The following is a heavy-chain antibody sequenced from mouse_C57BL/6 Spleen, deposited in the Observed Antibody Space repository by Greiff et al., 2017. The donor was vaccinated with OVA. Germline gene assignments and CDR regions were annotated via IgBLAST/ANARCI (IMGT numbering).Heavy chain of an antibody. J-gene: IGHJ3*01. CDR3: ARAGNWGVAWFAY. D-gene: IGHD4-1*01. CDR2: IYPGDGDT. Sequence: QVQLQQSGAELVKPGASVKISCKASGYAFSSYWMNWVKQRPGKGLEWIGQIYPGDGDTNYNGKFKGKATLTADKSSSTAYMQLSSLTSEDSAVYFCARAGNWGVAWFAYWGQGTLVTVSA. CDR1: GYAFSSYW. V-gene: IGHV1-80*01.